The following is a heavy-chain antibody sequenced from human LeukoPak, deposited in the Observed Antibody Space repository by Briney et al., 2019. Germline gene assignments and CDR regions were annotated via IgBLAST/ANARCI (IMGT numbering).Heavy chain of an antibody. V-gene: IGHV1-2*02. D-gene: IGHD2-2*01. CDR1: GYTFTGYY. Sequence: GSVKVSCKASGYTFTGYYMHWVRQAPGQGLEWMGWINPNSGGTNYAQKFQGRVTMTRDTSISTAYMELSRLRSDDTAVYYCARGYCSSTSCYDYFDYWGQGTLVTVSS. J-gene: IGHJ4*02. CDR2: INPNSGGT. CDR3: ARGYCSSTSCYDYFDY.